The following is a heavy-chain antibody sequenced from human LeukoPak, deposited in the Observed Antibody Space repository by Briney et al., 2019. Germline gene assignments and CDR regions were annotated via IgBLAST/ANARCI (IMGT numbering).Heavy chain of an antibody. Sequence: ASVKVSCKASGGTFSSYAISWVRQAPGQGLEWMGGIIPIFGTANYAQKFQGRVTITADVSTSTAYMELSSLRSEDTAVYYCARPKYSSGWFGVRTFDYWGQGTLVTVSS. J-gene: IGHJ4*02. V-gene: IGHV1-69*13. D-gene: IGHD6-19*01. CDR2: IIPIFGTA. CDR1: GGTFSSYA. CDR3: ARPKYSSGWFGVRTFDY.